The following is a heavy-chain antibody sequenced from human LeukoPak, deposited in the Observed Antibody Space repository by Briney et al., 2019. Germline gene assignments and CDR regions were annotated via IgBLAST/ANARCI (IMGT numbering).Heavy chain of an antibody. CDR3: ARDGVFHDSDGYSFDY. CDR1: NYSITSGYF. V-gene: IGHV4-38-2*02. CDR2: IYHSGTT. Sequence: SETLSLTCAVSNYSITSGYFWGWIRQPPGKGLEWISSIYHSGTTYYDPSLRNRVTLFVDTSKNQFSLKLTSLTAADTAVYYCARDGVFHDSDGYSFDYWGQGTLVTVSS. J-gene: IGHJ4*02. D-gene: IGHD3-22*01.